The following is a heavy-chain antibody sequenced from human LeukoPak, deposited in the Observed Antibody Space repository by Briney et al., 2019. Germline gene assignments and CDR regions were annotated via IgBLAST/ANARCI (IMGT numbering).Heavy chain of an antibody. CDR3: ARWDYDFWSGDAFDI. V-gene: IGHV4-4*07. D-gene: IGHD3-3*01. J-gene: IGHJ3*02. Sequence: PSETLSLTCTVSGGSTSTYYWSWIRQPAGKGLEWIGRIHTSGSTDYNPSLKSRVTMSVDTSKKQFSLKLSSVTAADTAVYYCARWDYDFWSGDAFDIWGQGTMVTVSS. CDR1: GGSTSTYY. CDR2: IHTSGST.